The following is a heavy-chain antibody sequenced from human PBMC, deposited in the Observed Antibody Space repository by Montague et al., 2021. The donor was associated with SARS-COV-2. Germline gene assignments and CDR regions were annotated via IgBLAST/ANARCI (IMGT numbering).Heavy chain of an antibody. Sequence: SLILSCAASGFTLSSYGIHWVRQAPVKGLEWVAVISYDGSNKHYXDSVKGRFTISRDNSKNTLYLQMHSLRADDTAVYYCAKDQGDCSSSRCFRGWTYYYGMDVWGQGTTGTGSS. CDR2: ISYDGSNK. J-gene: IGHJ6*02. CDR3: AKDQGDCSSSRCFRGWTYYYGMDV. V-gene: IGHV3-30*18. D-gene: IGHD2-2*01. CDR1: GFTLSSYG.